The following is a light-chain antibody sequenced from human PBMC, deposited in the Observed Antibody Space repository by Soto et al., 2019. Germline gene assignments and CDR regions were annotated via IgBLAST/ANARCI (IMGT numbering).Light chain of an antibody. J-gene: IGKJ2*01. CDR3: QQHKIYPYT. CDR1: QSIGTW. V-gene: IGKV1-5*03. Sequence: DIQMTQSPSTLSASVGDRVTITCRASQSIGTWLAWYQQKPGKAPKVLIHKASSLESGVPSRFSGSGSGTVFTPTISSLQPADFGTYEYQQHKIYPYTFGQGTKVEIK. CDR2: KAS.